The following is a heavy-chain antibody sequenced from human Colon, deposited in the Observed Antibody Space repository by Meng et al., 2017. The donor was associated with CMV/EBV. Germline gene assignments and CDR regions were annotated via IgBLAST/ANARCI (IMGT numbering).Heavy chain of an antibody. D-gene: IGHD6-13*01. CDR2: INADNGNT. CDR1: YIFTSYA. CDR3: ARPLYSSSWRGPYGMDV. Sequence: YIFTSYAVHWMRQAPGQRLEWMGWINADNGNTKYSQRFQGRVTISMDTSASTVYMELSSLTSEDTAIYFCARPLYSSSWRGPYGMDVWGQGTSVTVSS. V-gene: IGHV1-3*01. J-gene: IGHJ6*02.